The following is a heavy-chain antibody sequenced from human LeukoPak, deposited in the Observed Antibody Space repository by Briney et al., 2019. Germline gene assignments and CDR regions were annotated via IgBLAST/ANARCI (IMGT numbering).Heavy chain of an antibody. CDR2: ISYDGSNK. J-gene: IGHJ4*02. D-gene: IGHD3-10*01. V-gene: IGHV3-30*04. CDR3: ARDVPLLLWFGELNY. Sequence: PGGPLRLSCAASVFTFSSYAMHRVPQAPGKGRVGVAVISYDGSNKYYAHSVKGRFTISRDNSKNTLYLQMNSLRAEDTAVYYCARDVPLLLWFGELNYWGQGTLVTVSS. CDR1: VFTFSSYA.